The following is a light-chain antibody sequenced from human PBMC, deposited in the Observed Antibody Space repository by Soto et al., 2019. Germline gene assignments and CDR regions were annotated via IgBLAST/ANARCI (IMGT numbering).Light chain of an antibody. CDR2: DAS. J-gene: IGKJ5*01. CDR1: QSISSW. Sequence: DIQVTQSPPTLSASVGARVPITCRASQSISSWLAWYQQKPGKAPKLLIYDASSLESGVPSRFSGSGSGTDFTLTISSLEPEDFAVYYCQQRSNWPLITFGQGTRLEIK. V-gene: IGKV1-5*01. CDR3: QQRSNWPLIT.